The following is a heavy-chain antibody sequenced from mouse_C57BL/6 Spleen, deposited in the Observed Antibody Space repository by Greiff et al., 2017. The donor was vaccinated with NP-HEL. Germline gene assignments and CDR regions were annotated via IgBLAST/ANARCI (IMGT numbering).Heavy chain of an antibody. Sequence: VQLQQSGAELVKPGASVKLSCTASGFNIKDYYMHWVKQRTEQGLEWIGRIDPEDGETKYAPKFPGKATITADTSSNTAYLQLSSLTSEDTAVYYCARWSAPGTVFDYWGQGTTLTVSS. CDR2: IDPEDGET. D-gene: IGHD4-1*01. CDR3: ARWSAPGTVFDY. J-gene: IGHJ2*01. V-gene: IGHV14-2*01. CDR1: GFNIKDYY.